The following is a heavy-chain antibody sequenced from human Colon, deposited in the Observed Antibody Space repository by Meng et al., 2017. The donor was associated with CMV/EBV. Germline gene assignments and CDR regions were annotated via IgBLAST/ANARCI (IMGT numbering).Heavy chain of an antibody. D-gene: IGHD4-11*01. Sequence: QLQAPGPGLGKPSETLSLPCTVSGDSVSGRSYYWGWIRQPPGKGLEWIASIYYTGNDYHNPSLKSRVTISIDTSNNQFSLRLTSVTAADTAVYYCARTALHWYFDLWGRGTLVTVSS. CDR2: IYYTGND. J-gene: IGHJ2*01. CDR3: ARTALHWYFDL. CDR1: GDSVSGRSYY. V-gene: IGHV4-39*07.